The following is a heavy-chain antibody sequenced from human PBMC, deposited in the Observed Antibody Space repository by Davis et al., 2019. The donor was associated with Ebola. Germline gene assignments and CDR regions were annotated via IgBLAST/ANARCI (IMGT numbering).Heavy chain of an antibody. Sequence: AASVKVSCKASAYTFNNYIISWVRQAPGQGLEWMGRIIPILGIANYAQKFQGRVTITADKSTSTAYMELSSLRSGDTAVYYCARGTDYYDSSGYPNWGQGTLVTVSS. CDR1: AYTFNNYI. CDR2: IIPILGIA. D-gene: IGHD3-22*01. CDR3: ARGTDYYDSSGYPN. J-gene: IGHJ4*02. V-gene: IGHV1-69*02.